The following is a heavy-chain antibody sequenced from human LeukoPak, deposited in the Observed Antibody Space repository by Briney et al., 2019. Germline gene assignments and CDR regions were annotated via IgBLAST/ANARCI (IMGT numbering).Heavy chain of an antibody. V-gene: IGHV3-48*03. D-gene: IGHD6-19*01. CDR1: GFTFSSYE. J-gene: IGHJ5*02. CDR3: ARAAAETGAFRDNWFDP. CDR2: ISSSGSTI. Sequence: PGGSLRLSCAASGFTFSSYEMNWVRQAPGKGLEWVSYISSSGSTIYYADSVKGRFTISRDNAKNSLYLQMNSLRPEDTAVYYCARAAAETGAFRDNWFDPWGQGTPVIVSS.